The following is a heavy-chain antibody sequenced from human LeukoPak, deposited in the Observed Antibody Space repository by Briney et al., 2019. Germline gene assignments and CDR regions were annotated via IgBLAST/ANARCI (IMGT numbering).Heavy chain of an antibody. Sequence: ASVKVSCKASGYTFTSYDINWVRQATGQGLEWMGWMNPNSGNTGYAQKFQGRVTMTRNTSISTAYMELSSLRSEDTAVYYCASRWFGEFTAGFDCWGQGTLVTVSS. CDR2: MNPNSGNT. CDR1: GYTFTSYD. CDR3: ASRWFGEFTAGFDC. D-gene: IGHD3-10*01. V-gene: IGHV1-8*01. J-gene: IGHJ4*02.